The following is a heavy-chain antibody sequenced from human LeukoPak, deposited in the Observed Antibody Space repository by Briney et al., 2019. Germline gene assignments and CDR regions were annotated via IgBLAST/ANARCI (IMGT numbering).Heavy chain of an antibody. D-gene: IGHD3-9*01. J-gene: IGHJ4*02. CDR3: ARTHYDILTELYYFDY. CDR2: INHSGST. Sequence: SETLSLTCTVSGGSISSYYWSWIRQPPGKGLEWIGEINHSGSTNYNPSLKSRVTISVDPSKNQFSLKLSSVTAADTAVYYCARTHYDILTELYYFDYWGQGTLVTVSS. CDR1: GGSISSYY. V-gene: IGHV4-34*01.